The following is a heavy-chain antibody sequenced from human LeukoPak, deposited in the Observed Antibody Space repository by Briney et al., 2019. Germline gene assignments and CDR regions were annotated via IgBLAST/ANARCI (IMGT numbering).Heavy chain of an antibody. D-gene: IGHD2-15*01. CDR3: ARDLGRKTETSGLDS. CDR2: IYNSGST. J-gene: IGHJ4*02. CDR1: GGSISSGSYY. V-gene: IGHV4-61*02. Sequence: SETLSLTCTVSGGSISSGSYYWSWIRQPAGKGLEWIGRIYNSGSTNYNPSLKSRLTMSLDTSKNLFSLKLSSVTAADTAVYYCARDLGRKTETSGLDSWGQGTLVTVSS.